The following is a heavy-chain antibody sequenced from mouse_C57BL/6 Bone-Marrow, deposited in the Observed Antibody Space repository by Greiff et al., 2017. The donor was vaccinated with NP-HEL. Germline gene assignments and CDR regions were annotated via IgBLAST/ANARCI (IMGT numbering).Heavy chain of an antibody. CDR3: ARHYDYDDGWYFDV. CDR2: INSDGGST. J-gene: IGHJ1*03. V-gene: IGHV5-2*01. Sequence: EVQVVESGGGLVQPGESLKLSCESNEYEFPSHDMSWVRKTPEKRLELVAAINSDGGSTSYPDTMERRFIISRDNTKKTLYLQMSSLRSEDTALYYCARHYDYDDGWYFDVWGTGTTVTVSS. D-gene: IGHD2-4*01. CDR1: EYEFPSHD.